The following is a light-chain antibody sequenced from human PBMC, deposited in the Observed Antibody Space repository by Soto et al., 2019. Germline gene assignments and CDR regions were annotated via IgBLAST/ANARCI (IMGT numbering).Light chain of an antibody. CDR3: QQSYSTPFT. Sequence: DIQMTQSPSSLSASVGDRVTITCRASRSSSSYLYWYQQKPGKAPKLLIYAASSLQSGVPSRFSGSGSGTAFTLTISSLQPEDFATYYGQQSYSTPFTFGPGTKVDIK. CDR1: RSSSSY. V-gene: IGKV1-39*01. J-gene: IGKJ3*01. CDR2: AAS.